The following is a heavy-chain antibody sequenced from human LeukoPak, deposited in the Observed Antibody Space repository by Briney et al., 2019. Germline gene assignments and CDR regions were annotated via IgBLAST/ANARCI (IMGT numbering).Heavy chain of an antibody. CDR3: AKAQTGTTEYYYYMDV. J-gene: IGHJ6*03. CDR1: GFTFSSYG. CDR2: IWYDGSNK. V-gene: IGHV3-33*06. D-gene: IGHD1-7*01. Sequence: PGGSLRLSCAASGFTFSSYGTHWVRQAPGKGLEWVAVIWYDGSNKYYADSVKGRFTISRDNSKNTLYLQMNSLRAEDTAVYYCAKAQTGTTEYYYYMDVWGKGTTVTVSS.